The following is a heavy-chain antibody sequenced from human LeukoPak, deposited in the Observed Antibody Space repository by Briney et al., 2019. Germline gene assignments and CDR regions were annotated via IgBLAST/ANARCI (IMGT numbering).Heavy chain of an antibody. Sequence: GVSLRLSCAASGLTFSSYWMSWVRQAPGKGLEWVANIKQDGSEKYYVDSVKGRFTISRDNAKNSMYLQMNSLRAEDTAVYYWARPYSSGWCAQFDCWGQGTLVTVSS. J-gene: IGHJ4*02. D-gene: IGHD6-19*01. CDR2: IKQDGSEK. CDR1: GLTFSSYW. CDR3: ARPYSSGWCAQFDC. V-gene: IGHV3-7*01.